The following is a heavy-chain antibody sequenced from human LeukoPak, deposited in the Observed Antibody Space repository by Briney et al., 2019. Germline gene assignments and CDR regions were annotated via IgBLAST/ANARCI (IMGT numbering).Heavy chain of an antibody. CDR2: IHYSGST. Sequence: PSETLSLTCTVSGGSISSYYWNWIRQPPGKGLEWIGYIHYSGSTNYDPSLKSRVTISVDTSKNQFSLQLSSVTAADTAVYYCARRGVGATTWDAFDIWGQGTLVTVSS. V-gene: IGHV4-59*08. J-gene: IGHJ3*02. D-gene: IGHD1-26*01. CDR1: GGSISSYY. CDR3: ARRGVGATTWDAFDI.